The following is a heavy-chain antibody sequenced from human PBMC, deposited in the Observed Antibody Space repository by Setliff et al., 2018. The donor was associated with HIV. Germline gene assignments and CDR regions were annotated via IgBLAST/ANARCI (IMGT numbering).Heavy chain of an antibody. V-gene: IGHV3-30*18. CDR1: GFTFTTYG. CDR3: AKQVPNLARPSYWYFDL. Sequence: PGGSLRLSCAASGFTFTTYGMHWVRQAPGKGLDWVAVISYDGTEKYYADSVRGRFTISRDNSKNTLYLQMNSLRAEDTAVYYCAKQVPNLARPSYWYFDLWGRGTLVTVSS. D-gene: IGHD3-10*01. CDR2: ISYDGTEK. J-gene: IGHJ2*01.